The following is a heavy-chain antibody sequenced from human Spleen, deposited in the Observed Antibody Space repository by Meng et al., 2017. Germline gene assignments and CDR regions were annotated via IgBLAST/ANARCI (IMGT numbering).Heavy chain of an antibody. Sequence: SVKVSCKASGGTFSSYAISWVRQAPGQGLEWMGGIIPIFGTANYAQKFQGRVTITADESTSTAYMELSSLRSEDTAVYYCAATTPTVTNPFDPWGQGNLVTVSS. CDR3: AATTPTVTNPFDP. V-gene: IGHV1-69*13. D-gene: IGHD4-17*01. J-gene: IGHJ5*02. CDR2: IIPIFGTA. CDR1: GGTFSSYA.